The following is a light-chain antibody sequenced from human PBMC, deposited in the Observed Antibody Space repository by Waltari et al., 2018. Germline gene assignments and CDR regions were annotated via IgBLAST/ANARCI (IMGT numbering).Light chain of an antibody. CDR3: SSYTPTSILV. V-gene: IGLV2-14*03. Sequence: QSALTQPASVSGSPGQSLTLSCSGTSSDVGSYNYVPWYQQPPGTPPNSLIYDFPKRPSGVSGRSSGSKSGNTASLTISGLQPEDEADYFCSSYTPTSILVFGGGTKLTV. CDR2: DFP. J-gene: IGLJ2*01. CDR1: SSDVGSYNY.